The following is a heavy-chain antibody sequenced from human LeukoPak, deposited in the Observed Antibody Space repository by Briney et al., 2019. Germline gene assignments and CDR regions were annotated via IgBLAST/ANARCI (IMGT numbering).Heavy chain of an antibody. CDR2: IYSGGST. V-gene: IGHV3-66*01. CDR3: AKGGNWNGLNYFDY. Sequence: GGSLRLSCAASGFTFSSYSMNWVRQAPGKGLEWVSVIYSGGSTYYADSVKGRFTISRDNSKNTLYLQMNSLRAEDTAVYYCAKGGNWNGLNYFDYWGQGTLVTVSS. J-gene: IGHJ4*02. D-gene: IGHD1-1*01. CDR1: GFTFSSYS.